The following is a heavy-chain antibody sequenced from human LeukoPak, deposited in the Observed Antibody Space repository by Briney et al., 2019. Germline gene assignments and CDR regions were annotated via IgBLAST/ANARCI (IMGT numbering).Heavy chain of an antibody. V-gene: IGHV3-7*01. CDR2: IKQDGSEK. D-gene: IGHD3-9*01. CDR1: GFTFSSYW. J-gene: IGHJ6*02. CDR3: AREERYFDWLLSDTYYYYGMDV. Sequence: PGGSLRLSCVASGFTFSSYWMSWVRQAPGKGLEWVANIKQDGSEKYYVDSVKGRFTISRDNAKNSLYLQMNSLRAEDTAVYYCAREERYFDWLLSDTYYYYGMDVWGQGTTVTVSS.